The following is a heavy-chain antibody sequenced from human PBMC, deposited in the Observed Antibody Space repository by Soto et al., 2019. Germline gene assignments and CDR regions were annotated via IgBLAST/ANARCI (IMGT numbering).Heavy chain of an antibody. J-gene: IGHJ5*02. V-gene: IGHV4-59*12. D-gene: IGHD2-15*01. CDR1: RGSISNYF. CDR2: IYHSGST. Sequence: PSETLSLTCTVSRGSISNYFWTWIRQPPGRGLEWIGYIYHSGSTYYNPSLKSRVTISVDRSKNQFSLKLSSVTAADTAVYYCARGYCSGGSCYSVHWFDPWGQGTLVTVSS. CDR3: ARGYCSGGSCYSVHWFDP.